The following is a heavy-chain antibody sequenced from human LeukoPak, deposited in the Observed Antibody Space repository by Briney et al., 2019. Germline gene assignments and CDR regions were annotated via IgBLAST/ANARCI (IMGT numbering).Heavy chain of an antibody. CDR3: AREPMITMVRGAIEHDAFDI. CDR1: GFTFSSYS. J-gene: IGHJ3*02. CDR2: ISRSSSTI. D-gene: IGHD3-10*01. V-gene: IGHV3-48*01. Sequence: PGGSLRLSCAASGFTFSSYSMNWVRQAPGKGLVGVSYISRSSSTIYYAESVKGRFTISGDNAKNSLYLQMNSLRAEDTAVYYCAREPMITMVRGAIEHDAFDIWGQGTMVTVSS.